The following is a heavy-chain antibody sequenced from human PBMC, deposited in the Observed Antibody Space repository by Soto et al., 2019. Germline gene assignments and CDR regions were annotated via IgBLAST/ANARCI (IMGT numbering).Heavy chain of an antibody. Sequence: PSETLSLTCTVSGGSITSYYWSWIRQPPGKGLEWIGYIYFSGSVNYNPSLKSRVTISVDTSRNQFSLKLSSVTAADTAVYYCARRYSGYGEYWGQGTLVTVSS. CDR3: ARRYSGYGEY. D-gene: IGHD5-12*01. CDR2: IYFSGSV. CDR1: GGSITSYY. J-gene: IGHJ4*02. V-gene: IGHV4-59*08.